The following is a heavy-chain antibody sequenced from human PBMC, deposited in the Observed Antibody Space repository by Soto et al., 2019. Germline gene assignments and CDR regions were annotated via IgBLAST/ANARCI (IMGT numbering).Heavy chain of an antibody. V-gene: IGHV1-69*13. Sequence: ASVKVSCKASGGTFSNYAISWVRQAPGQGLEWMGGIIPNFGTANYAQKFQGRVTITADESTSTAYMELSSLRSEDTAIYYCAVGSVDIVPTGMKPFDPWGQGTLVTVSS. CDR3: AVGSVDIVPTGMKPFDP. CDR2: IIPNFGTA. D-gene: IGHD5-12*01. J-gene: IGHJ5*02. CDR1: GGTFSNYA.